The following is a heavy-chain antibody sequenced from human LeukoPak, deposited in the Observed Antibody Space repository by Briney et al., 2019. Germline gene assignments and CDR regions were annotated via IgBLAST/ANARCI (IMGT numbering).Heavy chain of an antibody. CDR1: GYSFTRYW. V-gene: IGHV5-51*01. Sequence: GESLKLSCKGSGYSFTRYWIGWVRQMPGKCLEWMGLIYPGYSDTRYSPSFQGQVTISADKSISTAYLQWSSLKASDTAMYYCASLSGGFCTNGVCAFDYWGQGTLVTVSS. CDR3: ASLSGGFCTNGVCAFDY. D-gene: IGHD2-8*01. J-gene: IGHJ4*02. CDR2: IYPGYSDT.